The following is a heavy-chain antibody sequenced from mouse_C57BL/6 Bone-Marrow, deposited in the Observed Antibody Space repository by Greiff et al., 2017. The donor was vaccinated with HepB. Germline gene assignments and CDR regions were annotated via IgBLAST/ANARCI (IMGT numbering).Heavy chain of an antibody. Sequence: EVQLQESGPGLVKPSQSLSLTCSVTGYSITSGYYWNWIRQFPGNKLEWMSYISYDGSNNYNPSLKNRISITLDTSKNQFFLKLNSVTTEDAATYFCARGVVEYWGQGTTLTVSS. V-gene: IGHV3-6*01. D-gene: IGHD1-1*01. J-gene: IGHJ2*01. CDR2: ISYDGSN. CDR1: GYSITSGYY. CDR3: ARGVVEY.